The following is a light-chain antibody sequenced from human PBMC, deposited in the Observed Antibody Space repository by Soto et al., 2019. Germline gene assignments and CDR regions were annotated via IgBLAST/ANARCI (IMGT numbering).Light chain of an antibody. CDR3: QQYGSSPRT. V-gene: IGKV3-20*01. CDR2: GAS. CDR1: QSVSSSY. J-gene: IGKJ1*01. Sequence: EIVLTQSPGTLSLSPGERATLSCRASQSVSSSYLAWYQQKPGQAPRLLIYGASSSATGIPDRFSGSGSGTDFTLTISRLEPEDFAVYYCQQYGSSPRTFGQGTMVDI.